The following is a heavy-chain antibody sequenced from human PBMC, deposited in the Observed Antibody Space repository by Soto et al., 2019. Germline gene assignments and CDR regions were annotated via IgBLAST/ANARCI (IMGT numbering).Heavy chain of an antibody. V-gene: IGHV1-2*04. CDR1: GYTFTGYY. Sequence: QVQLVQSGAEVKKPGASVKVSCKASGYTFTGYYMHWVRQAPGQGLEWMGWINPNSGGTNYAQNFQGWVTMTRDTSISTAYMELSRLRSDDTAVYYCARESVIAAAGNYYYYGMDVWGQGTTVTVSS. CDR3: ARESVIAAAGNYYYYGMDV. CDR2: INPNSGGT. D-gene: IGHD6-13*01. J-gene: IGHJ6*02.